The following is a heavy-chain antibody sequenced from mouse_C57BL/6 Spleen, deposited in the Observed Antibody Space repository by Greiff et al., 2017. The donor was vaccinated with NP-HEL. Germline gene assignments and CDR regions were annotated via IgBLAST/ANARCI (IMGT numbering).Heavy chain of an antibody. Sequence: LKESGASVKISCKASGYAFSSYWMNWVKQRPGKGLEWIGQIYPGDGDTNYNGKFKGKATLTADKSSSTAYMQLSSLTSEDSAVYFCARSSGVLYYFDYWGQGTTLTVSS. CDR3: ARSSGVLYYFDY. CDR1: GYAFSSYW. J-gene: IGHJ2*01. V-gene: IGHV1-80*01. CDR2: IYPGDGDT.